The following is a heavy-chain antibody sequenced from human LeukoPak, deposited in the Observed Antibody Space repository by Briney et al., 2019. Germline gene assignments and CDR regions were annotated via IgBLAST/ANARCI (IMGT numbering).Heavy chain of an antibody. CDR1: GFTFSSFA. CDR2: ISGSGGST. J-gene: IGHJ4*02. D-gene: IGHD3-3*01. V-gene: IGHV3-23*01. Sequence: GGSLRLSCAASGFTFSSFAMTWVRQAPGKGLEWVSAISGSGGSTYYADSVKGRFTISRDNSKNTLYLQMNSLRAEDTAVYYCAKDVLRFLEWLSTSSGFDFWGQGTLVTVSS. CDR3: AKDVLRFLEWLSTSSGFDF.